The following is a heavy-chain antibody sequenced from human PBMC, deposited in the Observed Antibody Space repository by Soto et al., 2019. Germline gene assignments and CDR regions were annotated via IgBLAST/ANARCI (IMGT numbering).Heavy chain of an antibody. CDR1: GYTFTSYY. V-gene: IGHV1-46*01. CDR2: INPSGGST. D-gene: IGHD3-3*01. Sequence: ASVKVSCKAAGYTFTSYYMHWVRQAPGQGLEWMGIINPSGGSTSYAQKFQGRVTMTRDTSTSTVYMELSSLRSEDTAVYYCARDQGFLERLSCIDVRGQGTTVTVSS. J-gene: IGHJ6*02. CDR3: ARDQGFLERLSCIDV.